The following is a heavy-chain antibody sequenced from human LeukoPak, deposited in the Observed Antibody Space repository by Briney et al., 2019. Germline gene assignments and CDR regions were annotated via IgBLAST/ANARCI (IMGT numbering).Heavy chain of an antibody. V-gene: IGHV3-7*01. CDR1: GFSFRNSW. D-gene: IGHD3-3*01. CDR2: IKQGGTSK. J-gene: IGHJ4*02. CDR3: GRGEGFLVDH. Sequence: GGSLRLSCVASGFSFRNSWMTWVRRAPGKGLEWVANIKQGGTSKYYVDSVKDRFTISRDDAMNSLFLQMNSLRVEDTAVYYCGRGEGFLVDHWGQGTLVTVSS.